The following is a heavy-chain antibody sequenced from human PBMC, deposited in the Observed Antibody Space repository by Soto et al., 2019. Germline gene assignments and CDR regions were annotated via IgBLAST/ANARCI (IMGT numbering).Heavy chain of an antibody. CDR3: ARGRRGNTYCRGGSCYYYYGMDV. Sequence: SETLSLTCAVYGGSFSGYYWIWIRPPPGKGLEWIGEINHSGSTNYNPSLKSRVTISVDTSKNQFSLKLSSVTAADTVVYYCARGRRGNTYCRGGSCYYYYGMDVWGQGTTVTVSS. CDR2: INHSGST. J-gene: IGHJ6*02. V-gene: IGHV4-34*01. D-gene: IGHD2-15*01. CDR1: GGSFSGYY.